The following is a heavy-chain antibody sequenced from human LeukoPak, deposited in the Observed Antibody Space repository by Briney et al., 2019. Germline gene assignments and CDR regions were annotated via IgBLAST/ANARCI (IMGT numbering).Heavy chain of an antibody. CDR3: ARELAVSNYDILTGYQSPNWFDP. D-gene: IGHD3-9*01. J-gene: IGHJ5*02. V-gene: IGHV1-69*13. Sequence: GASVKVSCKASGGTFSSYAISWVRQAPGQGLEWMGGIIPIFGTANYAQKFQGRVTITADESTSTAYMELSGLRSEDTAVYYCARELAVSNYDILTGYQSPNWFDPWGQGTLVTVSS. CDR1: GGTFSSYA. CDR2: IIPIFGTA.